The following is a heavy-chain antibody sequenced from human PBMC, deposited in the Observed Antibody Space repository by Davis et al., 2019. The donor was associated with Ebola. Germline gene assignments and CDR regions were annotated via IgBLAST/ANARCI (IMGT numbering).Heavy chain of an antibody. Sequence: PGGSLRLSCAASGFVFSTYAMHWVRQAPGKGLEWVAVISYDGKNKYYADSVKGRFTISRDNSKSTLYLQLSSLGAVDTALYFCAKGGGTPVSHGQLHFDYWGQGTLVTVSS. D-gene: IGHD5-24*01. CDR3: AKGGGTPVSHGQLHFDY. CDR2: ISYDGKNK. CDR1: GFVFSTYA. V-gene: IGHV3-30*18. J-gene: IGHJ4*02.